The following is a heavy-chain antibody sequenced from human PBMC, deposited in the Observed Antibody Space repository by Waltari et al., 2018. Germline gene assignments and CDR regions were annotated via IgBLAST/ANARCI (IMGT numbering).Heavy chain of an antibody. CDR1: GYTLPALS. J-gene: IGHJ6*02. CDR2: FDPEDGET. V-gene: IGHV1-24*01. CDR3: ATDPPYYDILTYGMDV. D-gene: IGHD3-9*01. Sequence: QVQLVQSGAEVKKPGASVQVSCKVSGYTLPALSMHSVRQAPGKGLEWMGGFDPEDGETIYAQKFQGRVTMTEDTSTDTAYMELSSLRSEDTAVYYCATDPPYYDILTYGMDVWGQGTTVTVSS.